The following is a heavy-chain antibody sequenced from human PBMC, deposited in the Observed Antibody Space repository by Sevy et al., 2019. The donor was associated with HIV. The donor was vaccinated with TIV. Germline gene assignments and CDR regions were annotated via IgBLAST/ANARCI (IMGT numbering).Heavy chain of an antibody. CDR2: ISGSGGST. CDR1: GFTFSSYA. V-gene: IGHV3-23*01. J-gene: IGHJ4*02. D-gene: IGHD4-17*01. Sequence: GGSLRLSCAASGFTFSSYAMSWVRPAPGKGLEWVSGISGSGGSTYYADSVKGRLTSSRDNSKNTLYLQMNSLRAEDTAVYYCAKERGVRWGAYYFDYWGQGTLVTVSS. CDR3: AKERGVRWGAYYFDY.